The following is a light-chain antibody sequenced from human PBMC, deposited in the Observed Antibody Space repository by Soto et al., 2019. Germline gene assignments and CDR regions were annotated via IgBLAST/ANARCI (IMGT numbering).Light chain of an antibody. J-gene: IGLJ2*01. CDR1: SSDVGGYDL. CDR2: DVS. CDR3: CSYAGTSLLI. Sequence: QSVLIQPASVSGSPGQSITISCTGTSSDVGGYDLVAWYQHHPGKAPKFMIYDVSERPSGVSNRFSGSKSGNTASLTISGLQDEDEADYYCCSYAGTSLLIFGGGTQLTVL. V-gene: IGLV2-23*02.